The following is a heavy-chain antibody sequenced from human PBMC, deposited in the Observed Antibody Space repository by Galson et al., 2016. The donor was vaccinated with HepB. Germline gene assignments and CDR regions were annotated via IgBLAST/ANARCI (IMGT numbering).Heavy chain of an antibody. V-gene: IGHV1-8*01. J-gene: IGHJ5*02. CDR3: ASGAVVVSGHWFDP. CDR2: MNPNSGNT. Sequence: SVKVSCKASAYTFTNYDINWVRQATGQGLEWMGWMNPNSGNTGYAQKFQGRLTMTRNISISTAYMELNSLTSEDTAVYYCASGAVVVSGHWFDPWGQGTLVTVSS. CDR1: AYTFTNYD. D-gene: IGHD3-22*01.